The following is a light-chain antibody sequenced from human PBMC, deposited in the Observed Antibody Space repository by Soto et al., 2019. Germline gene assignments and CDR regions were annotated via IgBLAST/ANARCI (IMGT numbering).Light chain of an antibody. Sequence: QSALTQPPSASGSLGQSVTISCTGTSSDVGGYNYVSWYQQHPGKAPKLMIYEVSKRPSGVPDRFSGSKSGNTASLTVSGLQAEDEADYYCNSYAGSNNFVVFGGGTKLTVL. CDR1: SSDVGGYNY. J-gene: IGLJ2*01. CDR2: EVS. V-gene: IGLV2-8*01. CDR3: NSYAGSNNFVV.